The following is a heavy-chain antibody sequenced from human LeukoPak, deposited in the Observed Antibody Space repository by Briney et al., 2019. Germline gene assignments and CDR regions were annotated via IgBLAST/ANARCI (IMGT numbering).Heavy chain of an antibody. CDR1: GVSFASIY. J-gene: IGHJ6*03. CDR2: IYTRGST. Sequence: SEHLSLTCSVSGVSFASIYWSWLRQPQGKGLEWIVYIYTRGSTNFNPSLRSRVAVSIDTSKHQFSQKVYSVTAADTAVYYCANYIRSVHYYMDVWGKGTTVTVS. V-gene: IGHV4-4*09. CDR3: ANYIRSVHYYMDV. D-gene: IGHD4-11*01.